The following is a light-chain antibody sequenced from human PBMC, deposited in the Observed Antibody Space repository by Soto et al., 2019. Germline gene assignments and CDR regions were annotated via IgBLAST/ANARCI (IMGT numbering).Light chain of an antibody. J-gene: IGLJ1*01. CDR2: SNS. V-gene: IGLV1-40*01. CDR1: SSNIGWSYD. Sequence: QSVLTQPPPVSGAPGQSVTLSCTGSSSNIGWSYDVHGYHQLPGTAPKLPIYSNSNRPSGVRDRFSGSRSGTSASLAITGLQAEDEADYYCQSYDSSLSGSVFGTGTNVTVL. CDR3: QSYDSSLSGSV.